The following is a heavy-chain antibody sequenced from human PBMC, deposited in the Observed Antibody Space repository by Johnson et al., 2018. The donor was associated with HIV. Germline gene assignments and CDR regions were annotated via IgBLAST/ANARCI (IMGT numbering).Heavy chain of an antibody. V-gene: IGHV3-13*01. CDR1: GFTFSSYD. CDR2: IGTAGDT. D-gene: IGHD1-1*01. CDR3: VREQRADESFDL. J-gene: IGHJ3*01. Sequence: VQLVESGGGVVQPGGSLRLSCAASGFTFSSYDMHWVRQATGKGLEWVSAIGTAGDTYYPGSVKGRFTISRENVKNFVYLQMNSLTAGDTAVYYCVREQRADESFDLWGQGTMVTVSS.